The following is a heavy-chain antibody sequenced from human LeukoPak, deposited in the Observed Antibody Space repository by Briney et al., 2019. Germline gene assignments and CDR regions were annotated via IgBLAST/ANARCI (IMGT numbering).Heavy chain of an antibody. J-gene: IGHJ4*02. V-gene: IGHV4-59*01. CDR2: IYHSGRT. Sequence: SETLSLTCTVSSGSTSSYYWSWIRQPPGKGLEWIGYIYHSGRTNYNPSLKSRVTISVDTSKNQFSLKLSSVTAADTAVYYCARADHDYGDYSSFDYWGQGTLVTVSS. D-gene: IGHD4-17*01. CDR3: ARADHDYGDYSSFDY. CDR1: SGSTSSYY.